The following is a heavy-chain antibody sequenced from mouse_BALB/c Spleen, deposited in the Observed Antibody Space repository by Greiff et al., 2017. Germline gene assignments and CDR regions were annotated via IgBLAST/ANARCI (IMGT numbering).Heavy chain of an antibody. Sequence: EVMLVESGGGLVKPGGSLKLSCAASGFTFSSYAMSWVRQSPEKRLEWVAEISSGGSYTYYPDTVTGRFTISRDNVKNTLYLEMSSLRSEDTAMYYCASFITTVYYYAMDYWGQGTSVTVSS. V-gene: IGHV5-9-4*01. CDR2: ISSGGSYT. CDR3: ASFITTVYYYAMDY. J-gene: IGHJ4*01. D-gene: IGHD1-1*01. CDR1: GFTFSSYA.